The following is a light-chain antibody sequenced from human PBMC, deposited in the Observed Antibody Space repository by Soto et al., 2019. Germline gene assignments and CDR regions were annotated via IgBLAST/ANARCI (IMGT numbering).Light chain of an antibody. CDR3: AAWDESLNVLV. J-gene: IGLJ2*01. V-gene: IGLV1-44*01. Sequence: QSVLTQPPSVSGTPGQRVNMSCSGSSSNIGSKSVSWYQHLPQTAPKLLIYSNNQLPSGVPGRFSGSKSGTSASLAISGLQSDDETQYYCAAWDESLNVLVFGGGTKLTVL. CDR1: SSNIGSKS. CDR2: SNN.